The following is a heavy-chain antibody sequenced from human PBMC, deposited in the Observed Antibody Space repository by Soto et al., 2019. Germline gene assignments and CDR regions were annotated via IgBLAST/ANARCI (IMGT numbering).Heavy chain of an antibody. CDR2: ISYDGKNK. J-gene: IGHJ4*02. CDR1: GFTFSAYT. D-gene: IGHD6-13*01. CDR3: AKYPRPYSSSYYFDY. V-gene: IGHV3-30-3*02. Sequence: GGSLRLSCAASGFTFSAYTMHWVRQAPGKGLEWVAVISYDGKNKYYTDPVKGRFTISRDNSKNTLYLQMNSLRAEDTAVYYCAKYPRPYSSSYYFDYWGQGTQVTVSS.